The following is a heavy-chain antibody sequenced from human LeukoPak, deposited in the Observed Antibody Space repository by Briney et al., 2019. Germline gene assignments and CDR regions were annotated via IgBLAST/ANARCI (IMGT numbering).Heavy chain of an antibody. V-gene: IGHV3-23*01. D-gene: IGHD1-26*01. CDR3: ARDKIVGATVLDY. J-gene: IGHJ4*02. CDR1: GFTFSSYA. CDR2: ISGSGDST. Sequence: PGGSLRLSCAASGFTFSSYAMSWVRQAPGKGLEWVSAISGSGDSTYYGDSVKGRFTISRDNSKNTLYLQMNSLRAEDTAVYYCARDKIVGATVLDYWGQGSLVTVSS.